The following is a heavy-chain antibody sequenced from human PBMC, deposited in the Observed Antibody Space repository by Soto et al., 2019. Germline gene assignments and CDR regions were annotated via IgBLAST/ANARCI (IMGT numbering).Heavy chain of an antibody. CDR2: IIPISDTT. V-gene: IGHV1-69*01. CDR1: GGTFSSYA. J-gene: IGHJ6*02. D-gene: IGHD2-2*01. CDR3: ARSQGSSTSLEIYYYYYYGMDV. Sequence: QVQLVQSGAEVKKPGSSVKVSCKASGGTFSSYAISWVRQAPGQGLEWMGGIIPISDTTNYAQKFQGRVTSTADESTSTAYMELSSLRSEDTAVYYCARSQGSSTSLEIYYYYYYGMDVWGQGTTVTVSS.